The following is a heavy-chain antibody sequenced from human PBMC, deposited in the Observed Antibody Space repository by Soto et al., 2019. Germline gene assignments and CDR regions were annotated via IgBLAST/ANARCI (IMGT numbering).Heavy chain of an antibody. D-gene: IGHD3-22*01. CDR2: ISSSNNNI. CDR3: ARVGAYYYDIQY. V-gene: IGHV3-11*06. Sequence: PGGSLRLSCAASGFSFSDYQMSWIRQAAGKGLEWVSHISSSNNNINYADSVKGRFTISRDNAKNSLYLHMNSLRAEDTAVYYCARVGAYYYDIQYWGQGTKVTVSS. J-gene: IGHJ3*01. CDR1: GFSFSDYQ.